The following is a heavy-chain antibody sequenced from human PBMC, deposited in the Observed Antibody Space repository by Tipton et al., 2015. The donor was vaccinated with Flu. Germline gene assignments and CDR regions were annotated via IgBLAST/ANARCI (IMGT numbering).Heavy chain of an antibody. CDR1: GDSFSPYY. D-gene: IGHD6-13*01. Sequence: LRLSCSVSGDSFSPYYWSWIRQPPGKRLEWIGYIFYSGSTHYNPSLRSRVAISVATSKSQFSLRLSSATASDTAVYYCARMNVAAGSFYIDIWGQGTLVTVSS. J-gene: IGHJ4*02. V-gene: IGHV4-59*08. CDR3: ARMNVAAGSFYIDI. CDR2: IFYSGST.